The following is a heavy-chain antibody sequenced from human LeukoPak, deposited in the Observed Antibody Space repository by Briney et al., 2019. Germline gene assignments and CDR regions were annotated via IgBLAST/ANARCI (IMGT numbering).Heavy chain of an antibody. CDR3: ARYCSSTSCPMREDYGMDV. Sequence: GSLRLSCAASGFTFSSYSMNWVRQAPGKGLEWVSSISSSSSYIYYADSVKGRFTISRDNAKNSLYLQMNSLRAEDTAVYYCARYCSSTSCPMREDYGMDVWGQGTTVTVSS. J-gene: IGHJ6*02. D-gene: IGHD2-2*01. V-gene: IGHV3-21*01. CDR1: GFTFSSYS. CDR2: ISSSSSYI.